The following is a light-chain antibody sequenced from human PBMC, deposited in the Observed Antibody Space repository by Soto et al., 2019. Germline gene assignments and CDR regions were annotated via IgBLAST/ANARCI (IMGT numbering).Light chain of an antibody. CDR2: STN. CDR3: VLYMGSGIWV. Sequence: QTVVTQDPSFSVSPGGTVTLTCGLSSGSVSTSYYPSWYQQTPGQAPLTLIYSTNTRSSGVPDRFSGSSLGNKAALTITGAQADDESDYYCVLYMGSGIWVFGGGTKLTVL. CDR1: SGSVSTSYY. J-gene: IGLJ3*02. V-gene: IGLV8-61*01.